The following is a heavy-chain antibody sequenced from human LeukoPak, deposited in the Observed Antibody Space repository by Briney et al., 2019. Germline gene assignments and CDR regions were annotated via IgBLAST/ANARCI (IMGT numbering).Heavy chain of an antibody. CDR1: GGSISSGDYY. V-gene: IGHV4-30-4*01. D-gene: IGHD2-8*01. CDR2: IYYSGST. CDR3: ATLHAEVYASLYYYYGMDV. Sequence: PSETLSLTCTVSGGSISSGDYYWSWIRQPPGKGLEWIGYIYYSGSTYYNPSLKSRVTISVDTSKNQFSLKLSSVTAADTAVYHCATLHAEVYASLYYYYGMDVWGQGTTVTVSS. J-gene: IGHJ6*02.